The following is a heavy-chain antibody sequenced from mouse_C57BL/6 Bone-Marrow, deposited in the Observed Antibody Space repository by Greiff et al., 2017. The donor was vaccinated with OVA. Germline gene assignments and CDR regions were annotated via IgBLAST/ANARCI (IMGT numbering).Heavy chain of an antibody. CDR2: ITPNNGGT. Sequence: VQLKQSGPELVKPGASVKISCKASGYTFTDYYMNWVKQSHGKSLEWIGDITPNNGGTSYNQKFKGKATLTVDKSSSTAYMELRSLTSEDSAVYYCARGYDGYWAWFAYWGQGTLVTVSA. CDR1: GYTFTDYY. J-gene: IGHJ3*01. D-gene: IGHD2-3*01. CDR3: ARGYDGYWAWFAY. V-gene: IGHV1-26*01.